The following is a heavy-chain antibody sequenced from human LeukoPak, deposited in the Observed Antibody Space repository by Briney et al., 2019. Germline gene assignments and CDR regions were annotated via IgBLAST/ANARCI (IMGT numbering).Heavy chain of an antibody. CDR3: ARVGKNYYDSSGYRDAFDI. D-gene: IGHD3-22*01. CDR2: ISWNSGMI. V-gene: IGHV3-9*01. CDR1: GFTFDDYA. Sequence: GGSLRLSCEASGFTFDDYAMHWVRQGPGKGLEWVSGISWNSGMIGYADSVKGRFTISRDNAKNSLYLQMNSLRAEDTAVYYCARVGKNYYDSSGYRDAFDIWGQGTMVTVSS. J-gene: IGHJ3*02.